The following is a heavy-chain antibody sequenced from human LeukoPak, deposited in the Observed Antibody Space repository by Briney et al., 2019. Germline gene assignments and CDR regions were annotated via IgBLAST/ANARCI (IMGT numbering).Heavy chain of an antibody. D-gene: IGHD5-24*01. V-gene: IGHV4-59*01. CDR1: GGSISSYY. Sequence: SETLSLTCTVSGGSISSYYWSWIRQPPGKGLEWIGYIYYSGSTNYNPSLKSRVTISVDTSKNQFSLKLSSVTAADTPVYYCAGRRDGYNGGADYWGQGTLVTVSS. J-gene: IGHJ4*02. CDR3: AGRRDGYNGGADY. CDR2: IYYSGST.